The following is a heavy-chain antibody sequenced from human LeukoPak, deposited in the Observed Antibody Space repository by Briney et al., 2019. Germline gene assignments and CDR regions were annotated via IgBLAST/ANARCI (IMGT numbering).Heavy chain of an antibody. J-gene: IGHJ4*02. V-gene: IGHV3-7*04. CDR2: IKQDGSEK. D-gene: IGHD3-22*01. CDR1: GFTFSTYL. CDR3: ARGLGY. Sequence: PGGSLRLSCAASGFTFSTYLMSWVRQAPGKGLEWVANIKQDGSEKYYVDSVKGRFTISRDNAKNSLYLQMNSLRAEDTAVYYCARGLGYWGQGTLVTVSS.